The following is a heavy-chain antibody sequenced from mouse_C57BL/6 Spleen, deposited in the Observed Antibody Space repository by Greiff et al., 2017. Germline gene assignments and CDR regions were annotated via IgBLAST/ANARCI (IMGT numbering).Heavy chain of an antibody. CDR3: ARGETPFDY. Sequence: EVQLVESEGGLVQPGSSMKLSCTASGFTFSDYYMAWVRQVPEKGLEWVANINYDGSSTYYLDSLKSRFIISRDNAKNILYLQMSSLKSEDTATYYCARGETPFDYWGQGTTLTVSS. V-gene: IGHV5-16*01. CDR2: INYDGSST. J-gene: IGHJ2*01. CDR1: GFTFSDYY.